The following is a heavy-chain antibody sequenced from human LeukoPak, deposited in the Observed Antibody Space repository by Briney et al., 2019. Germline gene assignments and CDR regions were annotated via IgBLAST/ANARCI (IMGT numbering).Heavy chain of an antibody. D-gene: IGHD4-17*01. CDR3: ARDLGKDDYGFARFDY. J-gene: IGHJ4*02. Sequence: GAPVKVSCKASGGTFSSYAISWVRQAPGQGLEWMGGIIPIFGTANYAQKFQGRVTITADESTSTAYMELSSLRSEDTAVYYCARDLGKDDYGFARFDYWGQGTLVTVSS. CDR2: IIPIFGTA. V-gene: IGHV1-69*13. CDR1: GGTFSSYA.